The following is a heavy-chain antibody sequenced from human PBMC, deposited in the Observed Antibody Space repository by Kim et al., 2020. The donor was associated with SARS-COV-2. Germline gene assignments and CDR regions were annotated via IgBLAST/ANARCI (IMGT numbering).Heavy chain of an antibody. Sequence: SRVTISVDTSKNQFSLKLSSVTAADTAVYYCARDGYGSGSYSSSYYGRDVWGQGTTVTVSS. D-gene: IGHD3-10*01. V-gene: IGHV4-59*01. CDR3: ARDGYGSGSYSSSYYGRDV. J-gene: IGHJ6*02.